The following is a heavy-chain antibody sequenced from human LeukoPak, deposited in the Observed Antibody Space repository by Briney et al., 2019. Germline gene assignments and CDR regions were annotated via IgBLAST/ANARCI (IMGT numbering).Heavy chain of an antibody. Sequence: ASVKVSCKASGYTSTSYGISWVRQAPGQGLEWMGWISAYNGNTNYAQKLQGRVTMTTDTSTSTAYMELRSLRSDDTAVYYCARDRVGYCSSTSCRTYYNWFDPWGQGTLVTVSS. CDR3: ARDRVGYCSSTSCRTYYNWFDP. CDR2: ISAYNGNT. V-gene: IGHV1-18*01. CDR1: GYTSTSYG. D-gene: IGHD2-2*01. J-gene: IGHJ5*02.